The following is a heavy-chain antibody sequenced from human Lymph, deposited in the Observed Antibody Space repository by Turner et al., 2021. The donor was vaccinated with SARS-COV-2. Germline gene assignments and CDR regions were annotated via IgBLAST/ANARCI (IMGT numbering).Heavy chain of an antibody. CDR1: GGTFRTYV. J-gene: IGHJ3*02. Sequence: QVQLVQSGAEVKTPGSSVKVSCKASGGTFRTYVISWVRQAPGQGLEWMGGIIPILGIANYAQKFQGRVTITADKSTSTAYKELSSLRSEDTAVYHCARRHSGNYDAFDIWGQGTMVTVSS. CDR2: IIPILGIA. D-gene: IGHD1-26*01. CDR3: ARRHSGNYDAFDI. V-gene: IGHV1-69*10.